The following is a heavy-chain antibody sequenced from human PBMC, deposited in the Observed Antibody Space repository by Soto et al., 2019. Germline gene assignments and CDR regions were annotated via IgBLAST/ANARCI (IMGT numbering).Heavy chain of an antibody. CDR3: ATSLYSGRYYYDY. V-gene: IGHV1-24*01. J-gene: IGHJ4*02. CDR1: GYTFTSYG. CDR2: FDPEDGET. Sequence: GASVKVSCKASGYTFTSYGISWVRQAPGKGLEWMGGFDPEDGETIYAQKFQGRVTMTEDTSTDTAYMELSSLRSEDTAVYYCATSLYSGRYYYDYWGQGTLVTVSS. D-gene: IGHD1-26*01.